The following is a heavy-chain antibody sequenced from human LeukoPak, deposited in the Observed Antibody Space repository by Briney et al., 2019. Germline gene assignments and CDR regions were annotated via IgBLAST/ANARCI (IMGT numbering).Heavy chain of an antibody. Sequence: PGGSLRLSCAASGFTFSDYYMSWIRQAPGKGLERGSYISRGGNTIYYADSVKGRFIISRDNAKNSLYLQMNSLRAEDTAVYYCARELTVAGHYMDVWGKGTTVTVSS. D-gene: IGHD6-19*01. CDR3: ARELTVAGHYMDV. CDR1: GFTFSDYY. V-gene: IGHV3-11*01. CDR2: ISRGGNTI. J-gene: IGHJ6*03.